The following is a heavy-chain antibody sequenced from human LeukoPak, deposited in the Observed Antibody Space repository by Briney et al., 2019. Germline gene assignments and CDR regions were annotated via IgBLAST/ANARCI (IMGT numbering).Heavy chain of an antibody. Sequence: GGSLRLSCAASGFTFSSYSMNWVRQAPGKGLEWVSSISSSSSYIYYADSVKGRFTISRDNAKNSLYLQMNSLRAEDTAVYYCARGYCSGGSCYSEIAFDIWGQGTMVTVSS. J-gene: IGHJ3*02. CDR2: ISSSSSYI. V-gene: IGHV3-21*01. CDR3: ARGYCSGGSCYSEIAFDI. CDR1: GFTFSSYS. D-gene: IGHD2-15*01.